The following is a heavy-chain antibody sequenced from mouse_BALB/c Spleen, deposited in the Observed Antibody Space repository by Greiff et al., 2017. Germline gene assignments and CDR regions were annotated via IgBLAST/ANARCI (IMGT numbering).Heavy chain of an antibody. D-gene: IGHD1-1*01. Sequence: EVKLMESGGGLVKPGGSLKLSCAASGFTFSDYYMYWVRQTPEKRLEWVATISDGGSYTYYPDSVKGRFTISRDNAKNNLYLQMSSLKSEDTAMYYCARGYYGSSSYAMDYWGQGTSVTVSS. V-gene: IGHV5-4*02. CDR3: ARGYYGSSSYAMDY. CDR2: ISDGGSYT. J-gene: IGHJ4*01. CDR1: GFTFSDYY.